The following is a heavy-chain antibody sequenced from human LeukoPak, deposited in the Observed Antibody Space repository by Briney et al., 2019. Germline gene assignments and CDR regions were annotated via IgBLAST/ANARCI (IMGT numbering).Heavy chain of an antibody. V-gene: IGHV3-23*01. Sequence: PGRSLRLSCAPSGFTFSSYAISWVRQAPGKGLEWVSSISVGGGFSSYADSLRGRFTISRDRSKNTLYLQMKSLRAEDRAVYYCAKAENWRYCSDGSCFSPFDYWGQGTLVTVSS. CDR2: ISVGGGFS. J-gene: IGHJ4*02. D-gene: IGHD2-15*01. CDR3: AKAENWRYCSDGSCFSPFDY. CDR1: GFTFSSYA.